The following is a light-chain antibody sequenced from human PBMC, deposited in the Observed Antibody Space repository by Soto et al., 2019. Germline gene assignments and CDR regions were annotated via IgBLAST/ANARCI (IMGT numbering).Light chain of an antibody. J-gene: IGLJ2*01. CDR1: RSNIGSNT. CDR3: AAWDDSLDGPVV. Sequence: QSVLTQPPSASGTPGQRVTISCSGSRSNIGSNTVNWYQQFPGTAPKHLIYSDNVRPSGVPDRFSGSKSGTSASLAISGLQSEDEADYYCAAWDDSLDGPVVFGGGTQLTVL. CDR2: SDN. V-gene: IGLV1-44*01.